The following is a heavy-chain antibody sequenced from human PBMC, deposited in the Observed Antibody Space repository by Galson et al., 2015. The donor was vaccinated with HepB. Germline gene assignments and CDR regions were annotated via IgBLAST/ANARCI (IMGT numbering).Heavy chain of an antibody. Sequence: SVKVSCKASGYTFTSYGISWVRQAPGQGLEWMGWISAYNGNTNYAQKLQGRVTMTTDTSTSTAYMELRSLRSDDTAVYYCARVVQYSSGWFTLYYYYGMDVWGQGTTVTVSS. V-gene: IGHV1-18*01. J-gene: IGHJ6*02. CDR3: ARVVQYSSGWFTLYYYYGMDV. CDR1: GYTFTSYG. D-gene: IGHD6-19*01. CDR2: ISAYNGNT.